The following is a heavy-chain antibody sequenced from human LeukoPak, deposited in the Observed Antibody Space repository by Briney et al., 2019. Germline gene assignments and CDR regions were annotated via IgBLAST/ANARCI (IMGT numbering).Heavy chain of an antibody. V-gene: IGHV1-2*02. D-gene: IGHD4-23*01. CDR1: GYSFTDYY. CDR3: ARAIKVYGGSSDY. CDR2: INPNSGGT. Sequence: ASVKVSCKASGYSFTDYYIHWVRQAPGQGLEWMGWINPNSGGTNYAQKFQGRVTMTRDTSISTAYMELSRLRSDDTAVFYCARAIKVYGGSSDYWGQGTLVAVSS. J-gene: IGHJ4*02.